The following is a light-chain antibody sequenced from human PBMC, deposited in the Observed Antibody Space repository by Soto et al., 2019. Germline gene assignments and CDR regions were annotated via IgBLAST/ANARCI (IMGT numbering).Light chain of an antibody. V-gene: IGLV2-8*01. Sequence: QSALTQPPSASGSPGQSVTISCTGTSSDVGGYTYVSWYQQHPDKAPKLMIYEVNKRPPGVPDRFSGSKSGNTASLTVSGLQTEDGADYYCISYAGNNVWVFGGGTKLTVL. CDR1: SSDVGGYTY. J-gene: IGLJ3*02. CDR2: EVN. CDR3: ISYAGNNVWV.